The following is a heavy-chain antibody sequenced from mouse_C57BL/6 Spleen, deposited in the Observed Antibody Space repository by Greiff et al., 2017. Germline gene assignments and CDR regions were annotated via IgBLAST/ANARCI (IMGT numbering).Heavy chain of an antibody. CDR3: SFHYYAMDY. V-gene: IGHV1-42*01. CDR1: GYSFTGYY. CDR2: INPSTGGT. Sequence: VQLQQSGPELVKPGASVKISCKASGYSFTGYYMNWVKQSPEKSLEWIGEINPSTGGTTYNQKFKAKGTLTVDKSSSTAYMQLKSLTSEDAAVYYCSFHYYAMDYWGQGTSVTVSS. J-gene: IGHJ4*01. D-gene: IGHD1-2*01.